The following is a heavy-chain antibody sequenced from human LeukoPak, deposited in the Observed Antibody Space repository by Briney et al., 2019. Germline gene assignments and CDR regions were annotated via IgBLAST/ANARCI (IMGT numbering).Heavy chain of an antibody. CDR1: GGSISSYY. J-gene: IGHJ5*02. Sequence: KSSETLSLTCTVSGGSISSYYWSWIRQPPGKGLEWIGYIYYSGSTNYNPSLKSRVTISVDTSKNQFSLKLNSVTAADTALYYCARRPMVGGFDPWGQGTLVTVSS. V-gene: IGHV4-59*08. D-gene: IGHD2-8*01. CDR3: ARRPMVGGFDP. CDR2: IYYSGST.